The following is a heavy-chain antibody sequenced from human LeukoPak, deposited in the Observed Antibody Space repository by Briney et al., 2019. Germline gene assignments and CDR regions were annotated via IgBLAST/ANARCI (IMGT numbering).Heavy chain of an antibody. Sequence: PSETLSLTCTVSGGSISSHYWNWIRQPAGKGLEWIGRIHTSGSTNYNPSLKSRVTMSVDTSKNKFSLKLSSVTAADTAVYYCARVICSGGSCRFDYWGQGTLVTVSS. V-gene: IGHV4-4*07. CDR3: ARVICSGGSCRFDY. J-gene: IGHJ4*02. CDR1: GGSISSHY. CDR2: IHTSGST. D-gene: IGHD2-15*01.